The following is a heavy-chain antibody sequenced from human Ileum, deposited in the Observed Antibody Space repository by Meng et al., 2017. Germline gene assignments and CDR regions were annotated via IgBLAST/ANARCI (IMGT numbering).Heavy chain of an antibody. V-gene: IGHV1-8*01. CDR3: AGRRPYGDYPISNY. J-gene: IGHJ4*02. CDR2: MNPNSGNT. D-gene: IGHD4-17*01. CDR1: GYTFSSYD. Sequence: VPLVHSGAEVKKPGASWKFSCKASGYTFSSYDINWVRQATGQGLEWMGWMNPNSGNTNYAQKFHGRVTMTRNTSISTAYLELSSLISEDTAIYYCAGRRPYGDYPISNYWGQGTLVTVSS.